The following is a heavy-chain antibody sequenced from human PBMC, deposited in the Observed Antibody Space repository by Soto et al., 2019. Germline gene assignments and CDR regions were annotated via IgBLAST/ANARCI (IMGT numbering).Heavy chain of an antibody. CDR2: TYHRGST. Sequence: SETPSLTCSVSGVSISSYFWSWIRQAPGRGLEWIGYTYHRGSTNYSPSLKSRVAISLDTSENQFSLKVNSVTAADTAAYYCARIGGYHGPLDYWGQGTPVTVSS. J-gene: IGHJ4*02. CDR3: ARIGGYHGPLDY. D-gene: IGHD6-25*01. CDR1: GVSISSYF. V-gene: IGHV4-59*01.